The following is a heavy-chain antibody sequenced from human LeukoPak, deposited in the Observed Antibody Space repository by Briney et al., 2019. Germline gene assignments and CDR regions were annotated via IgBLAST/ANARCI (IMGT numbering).Heavy chain of an antibody. CDR3: ARGRRTIKWLVRRDYYYYMDV. CDR2: INPSGGST. D-gene: IGHD6-19*01. V-gene: IGHV1-46*01. J-gene: IGHJ6*03. Sequence: GASVKVSCKASGYTFTSYYMHWVRHAPGQGLEWMGIINPSGGSTSYAQKFQGRVTMTRDMSTSTVYMELSSLRSEDTAVYYCARGRRTIKWLVRRDYYYYMDVWGKGTTVTVSS. CDR1: GYTFTSYY.